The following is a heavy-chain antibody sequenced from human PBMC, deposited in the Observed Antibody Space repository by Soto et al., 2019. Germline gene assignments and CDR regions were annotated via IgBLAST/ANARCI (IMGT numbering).Heavy chain of an antibody. V-gene: IGHV4-30-2*01. D-gene: IGHD3-22*01. J-gene: IGHJ3*02. CDR3: ARALDSSGYYLPLSAFDI. CDR2: IYHSGST. CDR1: GASISSGGYS. Sequence: SETLSLTCAISGASISSGGYSWSWIRQPSGKGLEWIGYIYHSGSTYYNPSLKSRVTISVDKSKNQFSLVLTSVTAADMAVYYCARALDSSGYYLPLSAFDIWGQGTMVT.